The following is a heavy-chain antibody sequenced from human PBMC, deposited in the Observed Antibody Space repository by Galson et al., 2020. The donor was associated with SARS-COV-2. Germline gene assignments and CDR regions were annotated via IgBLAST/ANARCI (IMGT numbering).Heavy chain of an antibody. V-gene: IGHV4-59*01. CDR1: GASMSGDY. CDR2: IYYSGTT. CDR3: ARFYGDAYDAFDI. J-gene: IGHJ3*02. D-gene: IGHD4-17*01. Sequence: SQTLSLTCTVSGASMSGDYWTWIRQPPGRGLEWIGFIYYSGTTSYNPSLKSRVTMSVDTSKNQFSLRLNSVTAADTAVYYCARFYGDAYDAFDIWGQGAMVTVSS.